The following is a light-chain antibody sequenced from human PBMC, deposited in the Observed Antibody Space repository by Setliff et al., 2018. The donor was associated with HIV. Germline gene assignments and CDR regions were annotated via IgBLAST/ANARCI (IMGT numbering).Light chain of an antibody. CDR2: QDK. J-gene: IGLJ1*01. CDR3: QAWDSSTTFYV. Sequence: SYELTQPPSVSVFPGQTASITCSGDKLGDKYVCWYQQKPGQSPVLVIYQDKKRPLGIPERFSGSNSGNTATLTISGTQAMGEADYYCQAWDSSTTFYVFGTGTKVTVL. V-gene: IGLV3-1*01. CDR1: KLGDKY.